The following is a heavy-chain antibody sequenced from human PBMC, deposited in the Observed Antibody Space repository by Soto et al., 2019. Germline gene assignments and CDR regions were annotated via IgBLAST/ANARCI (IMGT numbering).Heavy chain of an antibody. V-gene: IGHV4-4*02. CDR1: GDSVSSPYY. Sequence: QVQLQESGPGLVKPSGTLSLTCAVSGDSVSSPYYWCWVRQPPGKGLEWIGEVFHTGTTSYNTSLSXXITVTMDKSNTTCPLDLRSVTAADTDVYYCARSAGWYAVHSWGPGTLV. CDR2: VFHTGTT. CDR3: ARSAGWYAVHS. D-gene: IGHD6-19*01. J-gene: IGHJ4*02.